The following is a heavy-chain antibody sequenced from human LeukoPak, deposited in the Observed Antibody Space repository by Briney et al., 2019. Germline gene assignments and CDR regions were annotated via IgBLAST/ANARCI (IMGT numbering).Heavy chain of an antibody. D-gene: IGHD2-8*02. V-gene: IGHV3-21*01. CDR2: ISSSSSYI. CDR1: GFTFSSYS. J-gene: IGHJ6*02. Sequence: PGGSLRLSCVDSGFTFSSYSMNWVRQAPGKGLEWVSSISSSSSYIYYADSVKGRFTISRDNAKNSLYLQMNSLRAEDTAVYYCARALRAGGYLGYGMDVWGQGITVTVSS. CDR3: ARALRAGGYLGYGMDV.